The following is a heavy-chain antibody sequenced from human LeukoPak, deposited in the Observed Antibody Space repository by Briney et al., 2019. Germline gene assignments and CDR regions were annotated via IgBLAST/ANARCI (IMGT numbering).Heavy chain of an antibody. Sequence: GGSLRLSCAASGFTFSSYSMNWVRQAPGKGLEWVSYISSSSSTIYYADSVKGRFTISRDNAKNSLYLQMNSLRAEDTAVYYCASQSNSWYMVAFDIWGQGTMVTVSS. CDR2: ISSSSSTI. V-gene: IGHV3-48*01. J-gene: IGHJ3*02. CDR3: ASQSNSWYMVAFDI. CDR1: GFTFSSYS. D-gene: IGHD6-13*01.